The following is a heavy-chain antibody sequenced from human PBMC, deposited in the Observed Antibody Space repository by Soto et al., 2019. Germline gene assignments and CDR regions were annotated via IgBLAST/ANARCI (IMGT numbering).Heavy chain of an antibody. CDR2: IGTAGDT. CDR3: ARAYYDSREQPVGAFDI. D-gene: IGHD3-22*01. CDR1: GFTFSSYD. Sequence: GGSLRLSCAASGFTFSSYDMHWVRQATGKGLEWVSAIGTAGDTYYPGSVKGRFTISRENAKNSLYLQMNSLRAEDTAVYYCARAYYDSREQPVGAFDIWGQGTMVTVSS. J-gene: IGHJ3*02. V-gene: IGHV3-13*01.